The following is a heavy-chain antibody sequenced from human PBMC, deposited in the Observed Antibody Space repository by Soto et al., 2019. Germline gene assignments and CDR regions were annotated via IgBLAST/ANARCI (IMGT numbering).Heavy chain of an antibody. CDR2: INPNSGDT. J-gene: IGHJ2*01. Sequence: QVQLVQSGAEVKKPGASVKVSCKASGYIFTGYYMHWVRQAPGQGLEWMGWINPNSGDTNYAQKFQAWVTMTRDTSISTAYMELSRLKSDNTAVYYCARTDGGPDWYFDLWGRGTLVTVSS. CDR1: GYIFTGYY. CDR3: ARTDGGPDWYFDL. D-gene: IGHD2-15*01. V-gene: IGHV1-2*04.